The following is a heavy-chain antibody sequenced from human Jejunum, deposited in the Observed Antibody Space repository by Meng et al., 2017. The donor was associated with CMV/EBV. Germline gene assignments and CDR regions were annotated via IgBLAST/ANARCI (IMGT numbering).Heavy chain of an antibody. CDR3: ARDRYGVVRGVGF. CDR1: RFTFSPYA. V-gene: IGHV3-30*04. J-gene: IGHJ4*02. D-gene: IGHD3-10*01. Sequence: SRFTFSPYAMHWVRQAPGKGLEWVAVMAYDGSNEYYADSVRGRFTISSDNSKHTLYLQMNSLGPEDTAVYYCARDRYGVVRGVGFWGQGTLVTVSS. CDR2: MAYDGSNE.